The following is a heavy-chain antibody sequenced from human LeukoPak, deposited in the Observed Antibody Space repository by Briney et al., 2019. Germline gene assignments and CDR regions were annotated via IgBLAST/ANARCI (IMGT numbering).Heavy chain of an antibody. D-gene: IGHD2-15*01. J-gene: IGHJ6*03. V-gene: IGHV1-8*01. Sequence: GASVKVSCKASGYTFTSFDMNWVRQATGQGLEWMGWMNPNSGNTGYAQKFQGRVTITADESTSTAYMELRSLRSDDTAVYYCASGPAPYYYYYMDVWGKGTTVTVSS. CDR1: GYTFTSFD. CDR2: MNPNSGNT. CDR3: ASGPAPYYYYYMDV.